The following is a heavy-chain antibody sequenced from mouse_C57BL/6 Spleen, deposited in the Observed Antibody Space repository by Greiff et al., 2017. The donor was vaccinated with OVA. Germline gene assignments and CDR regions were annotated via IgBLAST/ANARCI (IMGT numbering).Heavy chain of an antibody. J-gene: IGHJ4*01. CDR1: GYTFTSYW. Sequence: QVQLQQPGAELVKPGASVKMSCKASGYTFTSYWITWVKQRPGQGLEWIGDIYPGSGSTNYNEKFKSKATLTVDTSSSTAYMQLSSLTSEDSVVYYCARRDYGNLYYAMDYWGQGTSVTVSS. CDR3: ARRDYGNLYYAMDY. CDR2: IYPGSGST. V-gene: IGHV1-55*01. D-gene: IGHD2-1*01.